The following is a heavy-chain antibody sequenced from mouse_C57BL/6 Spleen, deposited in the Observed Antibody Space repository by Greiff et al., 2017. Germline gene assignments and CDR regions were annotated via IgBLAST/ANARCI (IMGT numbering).Heavy chain of an antibody. CDR2: INPNNGGT. J-gene: IGHJ3*01. Sequence: EVQLQQSGPELVKPGASVKISCKASGYTFTDYYMNWVKQSHGKSLEWIGDINPNNGGTSYNQKFKGKATLTVDKSSSTAYMELRSLTSEDSAVYYCLTEMFAYWGQGTLVTVSA. V-gene: IGHV1-26*01. CDR1: GYTFTDYY. CDR3: LTEMFAY. D-gene: IGHD4-1*01.